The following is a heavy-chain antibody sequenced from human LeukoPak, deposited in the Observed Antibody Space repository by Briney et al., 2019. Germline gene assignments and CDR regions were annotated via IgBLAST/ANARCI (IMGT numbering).Heavy chain of an antibody. CDR2: LFGSGVGA. D-gene: IGHD5-18*01. Sequence: GGSLKLSCAASGYTFRDYAMTWVRQAPGKGLECVSGLFGSGVGAFYAHSVKGRFTLSRDNSRNMVYLQMDGLTVEDRAIYYCAKDAVSGYGYWEFESWGEGTQVTVS. CDR1: GYTFRDYA. V-gene: IGHV3-23*01. CDR3: AKDAVSGYGYWEFES. J-gene: IGHJ5*01.